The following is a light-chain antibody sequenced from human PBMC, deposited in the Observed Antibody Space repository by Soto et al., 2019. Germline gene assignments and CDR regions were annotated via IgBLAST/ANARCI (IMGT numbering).Light chain of an antibody. CDR2: AAS. V-gene: IGKV1-27*01. CDR1: QRVAGGF. Sequence: DIVLTQSPATLSLSPGERVTLYCGASQRVAGGFLAWYQQKPGKVPKLLIYAASTLQSGVPSRFSGSGSGTDFTLTISSLQPEDVATYYCQKYNSAPPSITFGQGTRLEI. J-gene: IGKJ5*01. CDR3: QKYNSAPPSIT.